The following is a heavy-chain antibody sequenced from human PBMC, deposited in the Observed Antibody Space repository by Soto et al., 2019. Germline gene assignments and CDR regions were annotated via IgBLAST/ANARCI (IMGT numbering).Heavy chain of an antibody. CDR1: GYTFTRSG. CDR2: ISTYNGDT. D-gene: IGHD3-10*01. Sequence: ASVNVSCKASGYTFTRSGISWVRQAPGQGLEWMGWISTYNGDTNYAQKLQGRVTMTTDTSTSTAYMELRSLRSDDTAVFYCAREMVRGVGSDYWGQGTLVTVSS. J-gene: IGHJ4*02. V-gene: IGHV1-18*01. CDR3: AREMVRGVGSDY.